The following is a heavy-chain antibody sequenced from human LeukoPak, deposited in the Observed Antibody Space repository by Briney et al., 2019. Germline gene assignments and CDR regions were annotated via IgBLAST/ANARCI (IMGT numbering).Heavy chain of an antibody. D-gene: IGHD4-17*01. J-gene: IGHJ5*02. CDR1: GYTFTGYY. CDR2: INPNSGGT. V-gene: IGHV1-2*02. Sequence: GASVKVSCKASGYTFTGYYMHWVRQAPGRGLEWMGWINPNSGGTNYAQKFQGRVTMTRDTSISTAYMELSRLRSDDTAVYYCARDKSISVTTWKFWFDPWGQGTLVTVSS. CDR3: ARDKSISVTTWKFWFDP.